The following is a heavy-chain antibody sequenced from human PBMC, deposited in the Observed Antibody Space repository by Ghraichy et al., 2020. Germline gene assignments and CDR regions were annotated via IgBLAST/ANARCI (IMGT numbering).Heavy chain of an antibody. J-gene: IGHJ5*02. CDR2: IYYSGST. CDR1: GGSISSYY. CDR3: ARDRGYDFWSGPSVWFDP. D-gene: IGHD3-3*01. Sequence: SETLSLTCTVSGGSISSYYWSWIRQPPGKGLEWIGYIYYSGSTNYNPSLKSRVTISVDTSKNQFSLKLSSVTAADTAVYYCARDRGYDFWSGPSVWFDPWGQGTLVTVSS. V-gene: IGHV4-59*01.